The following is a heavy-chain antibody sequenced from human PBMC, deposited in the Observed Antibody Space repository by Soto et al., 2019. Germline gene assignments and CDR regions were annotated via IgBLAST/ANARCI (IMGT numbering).Heavy chain of an antibody. J-gene: IGHJ6*02. Sequence: TGGSLRLSCAASGFTFSGSAMHWVRQASGKGLEWVGRIRSKANSYATAYAASVKGRFTISRDDSKNTAYLQMNSLKTEDTAVYYCTSTGIAAAGGPAYYYYYGMDVWGQGTTVTVSS. V-gene: IGHV3-73*01. CDR1: GFTFSGSA. D-gene: IGHD6-13*01. CDR3: TSTGIAAAGGPAYYYYYGMDV. CDR2: IRSKANSYAT.